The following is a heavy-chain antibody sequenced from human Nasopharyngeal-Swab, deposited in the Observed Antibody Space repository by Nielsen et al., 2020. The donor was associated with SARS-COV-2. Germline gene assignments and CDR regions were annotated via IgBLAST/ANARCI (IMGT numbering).Heavy chain of an antibody. J-gene: IGHJ4*02. D-gene: IGHD2-2*01. CDR1: GFTFSSYS. CDR2: ISSSSYI. CDR3: ARDASSSTSADY. V-gene: IGHV3-21*01. Sequence: GGSLRLSCAASGFTFSSYSMNWVRQAPGKGLEWVSSISSSSYIHYAASMKGRFTISRDNAKNSLYLQMNSLRAEDTAVYYCARDASSSTSADYWGQGTLVTVSS.